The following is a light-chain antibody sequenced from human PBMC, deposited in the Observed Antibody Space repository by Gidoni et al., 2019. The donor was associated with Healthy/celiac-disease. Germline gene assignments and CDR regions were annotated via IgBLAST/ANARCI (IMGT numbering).Light chain of an antibody. CDR2: LGS. CDR1: QSLLHSNGYNY. J-gene: IGKJ2*01. CDR3: MQALQTPYT. V-gene: IGKV2-28*01. Sequence: IVMTQSPLFLPVTPGEPASISCRSSQSLLHSNGYNYLDWYLQKPGQSPQLLIYLGSNWASGVPDRFSGSGSGTDFTLKISRVEAEDVGVYYCMQALQTPYTFGQGTKLEIK.